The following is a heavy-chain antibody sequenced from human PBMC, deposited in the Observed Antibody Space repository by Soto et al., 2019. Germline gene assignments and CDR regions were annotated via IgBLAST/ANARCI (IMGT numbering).Heavy chain of an antibody. J-gene: IGHJ4*02. CDR2: IFWSDEK. D-gene: IGHD3-3*01. Sequence: GSGPTLVNPTQTLTLTCTFSGFSLSTARMGVSWIRQPPGKALEWLAHIFWSDEKSYSSSLQSRLIISKDTSKGQVVLTMTNVDPVDTATYFCAHVRRYDGAQSYDYWGRGTLVTVSS. V-gene: IGHV2-26*01. CDR3: AHVRRYDGAQSYDY. CDR1: GFSLSTARMG.